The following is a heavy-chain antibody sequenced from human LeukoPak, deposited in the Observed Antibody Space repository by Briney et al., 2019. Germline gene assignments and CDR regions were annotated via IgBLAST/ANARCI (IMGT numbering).Heavy chain of an antibody. CDR1: GFTFSSYA. CDR2: ISGSGGST. J-gene: IGHJ3*02. CDR3: AKDYCGGDCYSGAFDI. V-gene: IGHV3-23*01. D-gene: IGHD2-21*02. Sequence: GGSLRLSCAASGFTFSSYAMSWVRQAPGKGLEWVSAISGSGGSTYYADSVKGRFTISRDNSKNTLYLQMNSLRAEDTAVYSCAKDYCGGDCYSGAFDIWGQGTMVTVSS.